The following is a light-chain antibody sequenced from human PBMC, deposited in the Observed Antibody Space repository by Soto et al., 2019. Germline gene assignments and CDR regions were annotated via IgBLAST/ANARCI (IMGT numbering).Light chain of an antibody. Sequence: VVLTQSPATLSLSPGERGTLSCGASQSVSSSYVAWYQHKPGLAPRLLIFDSSNRATGVPVRFSGSGSGTVLTLTIGSLEPEDSAVYYCQQRKNWPPITFGQGTRLEIK. CDR3: QQRKNWPPIT. J-gene: IGKJ5*01. V-gene: IGKV3D-20*02. CDR1: QSVSSSY. CDR2: DSS.